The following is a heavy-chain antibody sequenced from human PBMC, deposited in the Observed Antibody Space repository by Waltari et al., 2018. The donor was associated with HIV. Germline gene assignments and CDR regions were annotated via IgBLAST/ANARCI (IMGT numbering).Heavy chain of an antibody. CDR3: ARDPRSSGYYGMDV. D-gene: IGHD1-26*01. Sequence: EVQLVASGGGLIEPGGSLRVSCADSGFTLSSNYMSGVRQAPGKGLEWVSVIYSGGSIYYLDSVKGRFIISRDNSKNTVSLHMNSLRAEDTAVYYCARDPRSSGYYGMDVWGQGIKVTVSS. V-gene: IGHV3-53*01. CDR1: GFTLSSNY. J-gene: IGHJ6*02. CDR2: IYSGGSI.